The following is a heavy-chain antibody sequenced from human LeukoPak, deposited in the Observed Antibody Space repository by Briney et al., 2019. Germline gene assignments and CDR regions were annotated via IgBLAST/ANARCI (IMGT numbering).Heavy chain of an antibody. CDR2: LNNDGSTV. Sequence: PGGSLRLSCTASGFTFSDYWMHWVRQAPGKGLVWVSRLNNDGSTVTYADSVKGRFTISRDDAKNTLYLQMDSLGAEDTAVYYCARGFCTGDNCPHLYYFDYWGQGTLVTVSS. V-gene: IGHV3-74*01. J-gene: IGHJ4*02. CDR1: GFTFSDYW. CDR3: ARGFCTGDNCPHLYYFDY. D-gene: IGHD2-8*02.